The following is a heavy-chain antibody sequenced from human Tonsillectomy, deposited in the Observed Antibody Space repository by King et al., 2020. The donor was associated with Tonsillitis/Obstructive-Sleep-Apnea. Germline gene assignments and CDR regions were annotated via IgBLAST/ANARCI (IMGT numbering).Heavy chain of an antibody. CDR1: GGSISSSNW. J-gene: IGHJ4*02. D-gene: IGHD4-17*01. V-gene: IGHV4-4*02. CDR3: AREGFGDYEPHFDY. CDR2: IYHVGST. Sequence: MQLQESGPGLVKPSGTLSLTCAVSGGSISSSNWWGWVRQPPGRGLEWIGEIYHVGSTTYNPSLKSRVTMSVEKSKNQFSLRVNSVTAADTAVYYCAREGFGDYEPHFDYWGQGALVTVAS.